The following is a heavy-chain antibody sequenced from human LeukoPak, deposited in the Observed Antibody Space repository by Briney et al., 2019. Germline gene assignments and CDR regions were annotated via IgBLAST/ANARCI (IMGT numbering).Heavy chain of an antibody. J-gene: IGHJ6*03. CDR1: GYTFTSYG. V-gene: IGHV1-18*01. CDR2: ISAYNGNT. Sequence: GASVKVSCKASGYTFTSYGITWVRQAPGQGLEWMGGISAYNGNTNYAQKLQGRVTMTTDTSTSTAYMELRSLRSDDTAVYYCARASNLEMATISYYYYMDVWGKGTTVTISS. CDR3: ARASNLEMATISYYYYMDV. D-gene: IGHD5-24*01.